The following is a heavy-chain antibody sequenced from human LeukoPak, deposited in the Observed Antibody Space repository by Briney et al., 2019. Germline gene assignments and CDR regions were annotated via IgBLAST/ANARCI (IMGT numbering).Heavy chain of an antibody. J-gene: IGHJ4*02. Sequence: SETLPLTCSVSGGSISSYYWSWIRQPAGKGLEWIGRMYTNGKSDYSPSLKSRVTMSVDMSKNQVSLKLSSVTAADTAVYYCARGSREMATIFDQWGQGTLVIVSS. CDR3: ARGSREMATIFDQ. D-gene: IGHD5-24*01. V-gene: IGHV4-4*07. CDR1: GGSISSYY. CDR2: MYTNGKS.